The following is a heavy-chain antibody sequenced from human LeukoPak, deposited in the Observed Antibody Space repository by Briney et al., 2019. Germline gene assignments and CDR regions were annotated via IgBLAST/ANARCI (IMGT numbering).Heavy chain of an antibody. V-gene: IGHV4-39*07. D-gene: IGHD4-11*01. CDR2: INHSGST. Sequence: PSETLSLTCTVSGGSISSSSYYWSWIRQPPGKGLEWIGEINHSGSTNYNPSLKSRVTISVDTSKNQFSLKLSSVTAADTAVYYCARYRDYSNYYYYYMDVWGKGTTVTVSS. CDR3: ARYRDYSNYYYYYMDV. CDR1: GGSISSSSYY. J-gene: IGHJ6*03.